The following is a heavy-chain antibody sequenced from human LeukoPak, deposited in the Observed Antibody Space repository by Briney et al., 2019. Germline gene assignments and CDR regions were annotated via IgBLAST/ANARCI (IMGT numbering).Heavy chain of an antibody. CDR2: INRDGSTT. V-gene: IGHV3-74*03. J-gene: IGHJ4*02. D-gene: IGHD2-15*01. CDR3: TRDTGYSFDY. Sequence: GGSLRLSCLGSGFALSGYSMHWLRQVPGKGLVWVSRINRDGSTTTYADSVKGRFTISRDNAKNTLYLPMNSLRAEDTAVYYCTRDTGYSFDYWGQGTLVTVSS. CDR1: GFALSGYS.